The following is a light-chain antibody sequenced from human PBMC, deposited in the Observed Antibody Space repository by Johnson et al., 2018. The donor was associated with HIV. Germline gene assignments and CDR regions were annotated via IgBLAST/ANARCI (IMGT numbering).Light chain of an antibody. J-gene: IGLJ1*01. Sequence: QSVLTQPPSVSAAPGQNVNISCSGGSSNIGTNYVSWYQQFPGTAPKLLIYKNNKRPSGIPDRFADSQSGTSATLAITGLQTGDEAESYCVTLDRRLSASVFGTGTKVTVL. CDR1: SSNIGTNY. V-gene: IGLV1-51*02. CDR3: VTLDRRLSASV. CDR2: KNN.